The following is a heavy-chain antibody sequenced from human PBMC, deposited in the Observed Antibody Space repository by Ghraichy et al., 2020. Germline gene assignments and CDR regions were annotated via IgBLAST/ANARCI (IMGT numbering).Heavy chain of an antibody. CDR1: GDSLYSDSGA. V-gene: IGHV6-1*01. Sequence: SQTPSLTCAITGDSLYSDSGAWNWIRQSPSRGLEWLGRTFYRSRWILDYAVSVKSRIIISADATKNQFSLQLNSVTPEDTAVYYCSRGRVDYYAMDVWGQGTTVTVSS. J-gene: IGHJ6*02. CDR2: TFYRSRWIL. CDR3: SRGRVDYYAMDV.